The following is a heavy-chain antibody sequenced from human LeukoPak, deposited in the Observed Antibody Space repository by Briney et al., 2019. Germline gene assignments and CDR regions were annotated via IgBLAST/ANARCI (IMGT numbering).Heavy chain of an antibody. V-gene: IGHV4-59*08. CDR1: GGSISNNY. CDR2: IHSSGST. D-gene: IGHD1-26*01. Sequence: NPSETLSLTCSVSGGSISNNYWSWIRQSPEKGLEWIGYIHSSGSTDYNPSFKSRVVVSVGTSKNQFSLKLYSVTAADTAVYYCARHGLKLVGASTIYFDNWGQGTLVTVSS. CDR3: ARHGLKLVGASTIYFDN. J-gene: IGHJ4*02.